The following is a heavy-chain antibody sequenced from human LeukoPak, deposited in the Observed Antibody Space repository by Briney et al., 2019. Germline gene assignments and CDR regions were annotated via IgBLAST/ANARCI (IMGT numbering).Heavy chain of an antibody. CDR2: IIPIFGTA. D-gene: IGHD3-10*01. CDR1: GGSFSSYA. V-gene: IGHV1-69*01. CDR3: GRDLGPPYYYGSGSYIGY. J-gene: IGHJ4*02. Sequence: SVKVSCKASGGSFSSYAISWVRQAPGQGLEWMGGIIPIFGTANYAQKLQGRVTITAEESKSTAYMEMKSLRSAATDVYYCGRDLGPPYYYGSGSYIGYWGQGPLVTVSS.